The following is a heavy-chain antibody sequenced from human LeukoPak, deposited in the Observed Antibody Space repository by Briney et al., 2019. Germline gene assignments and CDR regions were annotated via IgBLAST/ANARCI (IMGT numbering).Heavy chain of an antibody. Sequence: GGSLRLSCAASGFRFTGYWMSWVRQAPGKGLEWVANIKQDGSEKYYVGSVKGRFTISRDNAKNSLYLQMKTPRAEDTAVYYCARVGWRGTSDWGQGTLVTVSS. J-gene: IGHJ4*02. CDR1: GFRFTGYW. CDR2: IKQDGSEK. V-gene: IGHV3-7*03. CDR3: ARVGWRGTSD. D-gene: IGHD3-3*01.